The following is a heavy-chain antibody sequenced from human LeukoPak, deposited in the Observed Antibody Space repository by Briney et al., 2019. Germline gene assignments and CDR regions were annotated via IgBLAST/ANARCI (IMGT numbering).Heavy chain of an antibody. CDR3: ARDRAVSGRYFFDY. Sequence: TGGSLRLSCAASGFTFSNYVMSWVRQAPGKGLEWVANIKQDVSEKYYVDSVKGRFTISRDNAKNSLYLQMNSLRVEDTAVYYCARDRAVSGRYFFDYWGQGTLVTVSS. CDR2: IKQDVSEK. D-gene: IGHD6-13*01. V-gene: IGHV3-7*01. CDR1: GFTFSNYV. J-gene: IGHJ4*02.